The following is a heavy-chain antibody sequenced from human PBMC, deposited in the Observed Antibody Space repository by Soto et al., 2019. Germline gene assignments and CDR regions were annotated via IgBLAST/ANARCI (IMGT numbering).Heavy chain of an antibody. J-gene: IGHJ6*02. Sequence: SETLSLTCTVSGGSISSYYWSWIRQPAGKGLEWIGRIYTSGSTNYNPSLKSRVTMSVDTSKNQFSLKLSSVTAADTAVYYCARDCYDSSGYYYYYYGMDVWGQGTTVTVSS. CDR2: IYTSGST. D-gene: IGHD3-22*01. V-gene: IGHV4-4*07. CDR3: ARDCYDSSGYYYYYYGMDV. CDR1: GGSISSYY.